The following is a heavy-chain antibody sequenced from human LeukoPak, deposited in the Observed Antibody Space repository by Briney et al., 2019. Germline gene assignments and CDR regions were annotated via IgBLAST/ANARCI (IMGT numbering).Heavy chain of an antibody. CDR1: GFTVSSNY. CDR3: AATVTTARAFDY. D-gene: IGHD4-17*01. Sequence: GGSLRLSCAASGFTVSSNYMSWVRQAPGKGLEWVSVIYSGGSTYYADSVKGRFTISRDNSKNTLYLQMNSLRAEDTAVYYCAATVTTARAFDYWGQGTLVTVSS. V-gene: IGHV3-53*01. CDR2: IYSGGST. J-gene: IGHJ4*02.